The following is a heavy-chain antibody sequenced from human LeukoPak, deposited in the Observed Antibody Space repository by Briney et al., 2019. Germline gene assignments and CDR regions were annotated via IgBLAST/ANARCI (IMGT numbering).Heavy chain of an antibody. Sequence: GGSLRLSCAASGFTFSSYSMNWGRQAPGKGLEWVSYISSSSSTIYYADSVKGRFTISRDNAKNSLYLQMNSLRAEDTAVYYCARDLRSARAFDIWGQGTMVTVSS. CDR1: GFTFSSYS. CDR2: ISSSSSTI. CDR3: ARDLRSARAFDI. J-gene: IGHJ3*02. V-gene: IGHV3-48*01. D-gene: IGHD6-25*01.